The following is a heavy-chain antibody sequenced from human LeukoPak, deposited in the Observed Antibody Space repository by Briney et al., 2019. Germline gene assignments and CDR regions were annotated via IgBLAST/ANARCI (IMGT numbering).Heavy chain of an antibody. V-gene: IGHV3-30*04. Sequence: GRSLRLSCAASGFTFSGYAMHWVRRAPGKGLEWVAVISYDGSNKYYADSVKGRFTISRDNSKNTLYLQMNSLRAEDTAVYYCARGIQLWTHLTTWGEGTLVTVSS. J-gene: IGHJ5*02. CDR2: ISYDGSNK. D-gene: IGHD5-18*01. CDR3: ARGIQLWTHLTT. CDR1: GFTFSGYA.